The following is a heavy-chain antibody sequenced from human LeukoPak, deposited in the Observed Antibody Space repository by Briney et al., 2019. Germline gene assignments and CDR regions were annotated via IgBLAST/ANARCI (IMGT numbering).Heavy chain of an antibody. Sequence: ASVKVSCKASGYTFTSYDINWVRQATGQGLEWMGWMNPNSGNTGYAQKLQGRVTVTTDTSTSTAYMELRSLRSDDTAVYYCARAWELQRFDYWGQGTLVTVSS. CDR1: GYTFTSYD. CDR3: ARAWELQRFDY. CDR2: MNPNSGNT. J-gene: IGHJ4*02. V-gene: IGHV1-8*01. D-gene: IGHD1-26*01.